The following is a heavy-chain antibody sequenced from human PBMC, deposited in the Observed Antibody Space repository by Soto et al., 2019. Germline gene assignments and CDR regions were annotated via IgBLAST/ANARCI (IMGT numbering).Heavy chain of an antibody. J-gene: IGHJ1*01. CDR2: ISGSGGST. D-gene: IGHD2-15*01. V-gene: IGHV3-23*01. CDR3: AKGEVVVTDTHLEYFQH. CDR1: GFTFSSDD. Sequence: GGSLRLSCAASGFTFSSDDMSWVRQAPGKGLEWVSSISGSGGSTYYADFVKGRFSISRDNSKNMLYLQMNSLRAEDTALYYCAKGEVVVTDTHLEYFQHWGQGTLVTVSS.